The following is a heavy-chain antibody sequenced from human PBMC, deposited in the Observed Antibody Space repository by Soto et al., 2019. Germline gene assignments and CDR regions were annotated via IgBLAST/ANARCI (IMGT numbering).Heavy chain of an antibody. V-gene: IGHV3-23*01. CDR3: AKPFLPGIAAAGTTDV. D-gene: IGHD6-13*01. CDR1: GFTFSSYA. Sequence: GGSLRLSCAASGFTFSSYAMSWVRQAPGKGLEWVSAISGSGGSTYYADSVKGRFTISRDNSKNTLYLQMNSLRAEDTAVYYCAKPFLPGIAAAGTTDVWGKGTTVTVSS. J-gene: IGHJ6*04. CDR2: ISGSGGST.